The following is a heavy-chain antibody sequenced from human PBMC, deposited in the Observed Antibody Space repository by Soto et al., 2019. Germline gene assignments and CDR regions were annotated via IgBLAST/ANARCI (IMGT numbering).Heavy chain of an antibody. CDR1: GFTFSSYA. V-gene: IGHV3-23*01. CDR3: AKVLLEYCSGGSCSRRFEYYFDY. Sequence: GGSLRLSCAASGFTFSSYAMSWVRQAPGKGLEWVSAISGSGGSTYYANSVKGRFTISRDNSKNTLYLQMNSLRAEDTAVYYCAKVLLEYCSGGSCSRRFEYYFDYWGQGTLVTVSS. CDR2: ISGSGGST. J-gene: IGHJ4*02. D-gene: IGHD2-15*01.